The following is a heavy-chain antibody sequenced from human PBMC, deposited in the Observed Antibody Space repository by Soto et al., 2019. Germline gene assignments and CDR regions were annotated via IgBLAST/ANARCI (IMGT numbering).Heavy chain of an antibody. CDR3: ARVWGDLFDY. V-gene: IGHV4-59*01. CDR1: GGSISSYY. D-gene: IGHD3-16*01. Sequence: QVQLQESGPGLVKPSETLSLTCTVSGGSISSYYWSWIRQPPGKGLEWIGYIYYSGSTNYNPSLKSRVTISVDTSKNQFSLKLSSVTAADTAVYYCARVWGDLFDYWGQGTLVTVSS. CDR2: IYYSGST. J-gene: IGHJ4*02.